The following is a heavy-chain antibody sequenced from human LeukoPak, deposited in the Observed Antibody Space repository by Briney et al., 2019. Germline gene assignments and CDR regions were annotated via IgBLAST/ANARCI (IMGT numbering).Heavy chain of an antibody. CDR1: GGSISSYY. V-gene: IGHV4-59*01. J-gene: IGHJ6*04. CDR2: IYYSGST. D-gene: IGHD3-10*01. CDR3: ASTYYYGSGSYYNHRYYYYYGMDV. Sequence: SETLSLTCAVSGGSISSYYWSWIRQPPGKGLEWLGYIYYSGSTNYNPSLKSRVTISVDTSKNQFSLKLSSVTAADTAVYYCASTYYYGSGSYYNHRYYYYYGMDVWGKGTTVTVSS.